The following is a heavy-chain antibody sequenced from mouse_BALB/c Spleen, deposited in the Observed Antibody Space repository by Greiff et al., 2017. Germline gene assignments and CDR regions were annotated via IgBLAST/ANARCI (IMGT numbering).Heavy chain of an antibody. V-gene: IGHV5-6-4*01. D-gene: IGHD2-3*01. CDR2: ISSGGSYT. CDR3: TRDDGYYDAMDY. J-gene: IGHJ4*01. Sequence: EVNVVESGGGLVKPGGSLKLSCAASGFTFSSYTMSWVRQTLEKRLEWVATISSGGSYTYYPDSVKGRFTISRDNAKNTLYLQMSSLKSEDTAMYYCTRDDGYYDAMDYWGQGTAVTVSS. CDR1: GFTFSSYT.